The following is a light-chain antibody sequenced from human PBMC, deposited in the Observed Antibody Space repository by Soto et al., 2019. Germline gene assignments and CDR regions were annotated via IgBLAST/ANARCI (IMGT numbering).Light chain of an antibody. CDR2: GAS. CDR3: QQYYSFPWT. Sequence: DIQMTQSPSSFSSSVLERFTITCRASQGISTWLAWYQQKPGRATKLLIYGASSLQSGVPSRFSGSGSGTEFTLTISSLQPDDFATYYCQQYYSFPWTFGQGTKVDIK. V-gene: IGKV1-12*01. J-gene: IGKJ1*01. CDR1: QGISTW.